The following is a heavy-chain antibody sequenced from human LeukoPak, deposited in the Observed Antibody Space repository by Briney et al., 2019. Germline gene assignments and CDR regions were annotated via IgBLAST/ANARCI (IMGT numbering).Heavy chain of an antibody. J-gene: IGHJ4*02. CDR3: SKVRARLSSFCPAA. V-gene: IGHV1-2*02. CDR2: INLHSGGS. D-gene: IGHD6-13*01. Sequence: SSVKVSCKASGYWFTEYYIHWLRQAPGQGLEWMDWINLHSGGSNLAQQSQGTVNMTRDTSITTAHLELGRLTSGGPALYYCSKVRARLSSFCPAAWGQGTLVSVSS. CDR1: GYWFTEYY.